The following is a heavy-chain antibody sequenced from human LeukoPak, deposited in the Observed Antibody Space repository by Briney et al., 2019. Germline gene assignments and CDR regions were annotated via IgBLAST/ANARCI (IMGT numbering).Heavy chain of an antibody. Sequence: GRSLRLSCAASGFIFSSYGMHWVRQVPGKGLEWEAVIWYDGSSKYYADSVKGRFTISRDNSNNTLFLQMNSLRVEDTAVYYCARESSSSSWYGIDHWGQGILVIVSS. CDR2: IWYDGSSK. D-gene: IGHD6-13*01. J-gene: IGHJ4*02. V-gene: IGHV3-33*01. CDR1: GFIFSSYG. CDR3: ARESSSSSWYGIDH.